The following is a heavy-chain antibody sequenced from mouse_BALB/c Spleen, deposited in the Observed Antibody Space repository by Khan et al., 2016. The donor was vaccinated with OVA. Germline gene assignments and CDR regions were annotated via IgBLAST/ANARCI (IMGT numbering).Heavy chain of an antibody. J-gene: IGHJ2*01. CDR2: IDPYYGGT. Sequence: VQLKQSGPELEKPGASVKISCKASAYSFTGYNMNWVKQNNGQNLEWIGNIDPYYGGTTYNQNFKGKATLTVDKSSSTAYMHLSSLTSEDSAVYYCAKSGYGNYGHYFDYWGQGTTLTVSS. D-gene: IGHD2-10*02. V-gene: IGHV1S135*01. CDR1: AYSFTGYN. CDR3: AKSGYGNYGHYFDY.